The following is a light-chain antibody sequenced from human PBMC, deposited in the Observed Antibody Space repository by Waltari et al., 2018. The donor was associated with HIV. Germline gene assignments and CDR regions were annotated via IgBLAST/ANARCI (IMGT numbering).Light chain of an antibody. V-gene: IGLV2-23*02. J-gene: IGLJ2*01. CDR1: SRDVESYNL. Sequence: QSALTQPASVSGSPGQSITISCTGTSRDVESYNLVSWYQQHPGKAPKLIIYEVTKRPSGVPNRCSGSKSGNTASLTISGLQTEDEADYYCCSYAGSRSVVFGGGTMVTVL. CDR2: EVT. CDR3: CSYAGSRSVV.